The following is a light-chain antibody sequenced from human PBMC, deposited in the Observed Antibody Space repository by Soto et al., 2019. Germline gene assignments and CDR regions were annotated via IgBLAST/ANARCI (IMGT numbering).Light chain of an antibody. J-gene: IGLJ2*01. CDR1: SSDLGIYKL. CDR2: EGY. CDR3: CSYAGSNTVV. Sequence: QSVLTQPASVSGSPGQSITISCTGTSSDLGIYKLVSWYRQLPGKAPEVIVFEGYKRPSGISSRFSGSKSGTTASLTISGLQADDEADYYCCSYAGSNTVVFGGGTKVTVL. V-gene: IGLV2-23*01.